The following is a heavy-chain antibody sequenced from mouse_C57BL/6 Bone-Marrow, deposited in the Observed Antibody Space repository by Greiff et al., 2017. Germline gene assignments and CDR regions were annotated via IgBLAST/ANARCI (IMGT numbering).Heavy chain of an antibody. D-gene: IGHD1-1*01. CDR2: IYWDDDK. V-gene: IGHV8-12*01. J-gene: IGHJ2*01. CDR1: GFSLSTSGMG. CDR3: ARRVGYYYVSSPYYFDY. Sequence: QVTLNVSGPGLLQSSQTLSMTCSFSGFSLSTSGMGVSWIRQPTGKGLEWLAHIYWDDDKRYNPSMKSRLPISKDPSRNQVLRKITRVDTAYTATYYCARRVGYYYVSSPYYFDYRGQGTTLTVSS.